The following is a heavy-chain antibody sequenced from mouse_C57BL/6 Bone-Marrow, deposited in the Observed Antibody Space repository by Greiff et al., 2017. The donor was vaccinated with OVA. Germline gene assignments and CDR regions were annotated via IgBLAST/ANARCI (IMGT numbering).Heavy chain of an antibody. Sequence: DVKLVESGGDLVKPGGSLKLSCAASGFTFSSYGMSWVRQTPDKRLEWVATISSGGSYTYYPDSVKGRFTISRDNAKNTLYLQMSSLKSEDTAMYYCASRGGSLFDYWGQGTTLTVSS. CDR2: ISSGGSYT. CDR3: ASRGGSLFDY. D-gene: IGHD6-2*01. V-gene: IGHV5-6*02. CDR1: GFTFSSYG. J-gene: IGHJ2*01.